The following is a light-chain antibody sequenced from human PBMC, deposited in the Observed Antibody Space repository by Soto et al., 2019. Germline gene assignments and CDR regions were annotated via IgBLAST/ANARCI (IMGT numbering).Light chain of an antibody. J-gene: IGKJ5*01. CDR3: QQRSNWPVIT. CDR2: EAS. Sequence: EIVLTQSPATLSLSPGERATLSCRASQSVSSYLAWYQQKPGQAPMLLIYEASNSATDIPARFSGSGSGTDFTLTISSLEPEDFAVYYCQQRSNWPVITFGQGTRLEIK. V-gene: IGKV3-11*01. CDR1: QSVSSY.